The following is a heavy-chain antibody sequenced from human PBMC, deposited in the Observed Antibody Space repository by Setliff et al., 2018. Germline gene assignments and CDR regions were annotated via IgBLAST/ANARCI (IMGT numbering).Heavy chain of an antibody. CDR2: INNGGVSA. D-gene: IGHD4-4*01. V-gene: IGHV3-23*01. Sequence: ETLSLTCTVSGFAFTSYDMTWVRQAPGKGLEWVASINNGGVSADYTDSVKGRFTISRDNSRNTLYLQMKSLRAEDTAIYYCATSTITTYYFDYWGHGTLVTVSS. CDR1: GFAFTSYD. J-gene: IGHJ4*01. CDR3: ATSTITTYYFDY.